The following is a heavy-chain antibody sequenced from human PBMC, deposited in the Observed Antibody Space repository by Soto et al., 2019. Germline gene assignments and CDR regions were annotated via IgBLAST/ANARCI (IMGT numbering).Heavy chain of an antibody. J-gene: IGHJ4*02. CDR2: ISAYNGNT. V-gene: IGHV1-18*01. Sequence: QVQLVQSGAEVKKPGASVKVSCKASGYTFSSYGISWVRQAPGQGLEWMGWISAYNGNTNYAQKLQGRVIMTTDTTTGTADMELRSLRAADTAVYYCARQRPPADYWGPGTLVTLSS. CDR3: ARQRPPADY. CDR1: GYTFSSYG. D-gene: IGHD6-25*01.